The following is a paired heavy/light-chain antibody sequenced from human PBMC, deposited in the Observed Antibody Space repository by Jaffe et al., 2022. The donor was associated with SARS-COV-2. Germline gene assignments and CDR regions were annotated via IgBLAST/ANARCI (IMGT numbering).Light chain of an antibody. V-gene: IGKV2-30*01. Sequence: DVVMTQSPLSLPVTLGQPASMSCRSSQSLVSSDGNTYLNWFQQRPGQSPRRLIYKVSNRDSGVPDRFSGSGSGTDFTLTISWVEAEDVGVYYCMQGTHWPWTFGQGTKVEIK. CDR1: QSLVSSDGNTY. CDR3: MQGTHWPWT. CDR2: KVS. J-gene: IGKJ1*01.
Heavy chain of an antibody. J-gene: IGHJ4*02. D-gene: IGHD3-16*01. Sequence: EVQLVESGGGLVQPGGSLRLSCAASGFTFSSYWMSWVRQAPGKGLEWVANMNLDGSEKYYVDSVEGRFTISRDNAKNSLYLQMNSLRADDTAVYYCTRRRGDYWGQGTLVTVSS. CDR2: MNLDGSEK. V-gene: IGHV3-7*03. CDR1: GFTFSSYW. CDR3: TRRRGDY.